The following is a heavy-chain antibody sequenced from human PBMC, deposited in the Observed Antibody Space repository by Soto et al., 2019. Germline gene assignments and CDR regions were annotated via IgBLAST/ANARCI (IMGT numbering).Heavy chain of an antibody. V-gene: IGHV4-30-4*01. D-gene: IGHD2-2*01. CDR3: ARDRGCSSTSSRLGIDY. CDR1: GGSISSGDYY. J-gene: IGHJ4*02. CDR2: IYYSGST. Sequence: QVQLQESGPGLVKSSQTLSLTCTVSGGSISSGDYYWTWIRQPPGKGLEWIGYIYYSGSTYYNPYSHRRVIISVETSNTQFSLKLSSVTAADTAVSYCARDRGCSSTSSRLGIDYSGQRTLVTVS.